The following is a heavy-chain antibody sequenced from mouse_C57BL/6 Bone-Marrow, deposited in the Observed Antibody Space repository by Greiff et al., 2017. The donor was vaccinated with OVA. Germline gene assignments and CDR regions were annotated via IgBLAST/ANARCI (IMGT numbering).Heavy chain of an antibody. CDR2: INPNNGGT. D-gene: IGHD2-2*01. V-gene: IGHV1-18*01. CDR1: GYTFTDYN. CDR3: ASGYDRFAY. Sequence: VQLKESGPELVKPGASVKIPCKASGYTFTDYNMDWVKQSHGKSLEWIGDINPNNGGTIYNQKFKGKATLTVDKSSSTAYMELRSLTSEDTAVYYCASGYDRFAYWGQGTLVTVSA. J-gene: IGHJ3*01.